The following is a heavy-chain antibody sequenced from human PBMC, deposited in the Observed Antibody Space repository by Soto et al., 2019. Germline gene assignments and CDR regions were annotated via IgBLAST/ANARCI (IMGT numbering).Heavy chain of an antibody. D-gene: IGHD3-22*01. V-gene: IGHV1-2*02. CDR2: INPNSGGT. Sequence: ASVKVSCKASGYTFTGYYMHWVRQAPGQGLEWMGWINPNSGGTNYAQKFQGRVTMTRDTSISTAYMELSRLRSDDTAVYYCARELNHYDSSGPFFDYWGQGNLVTVSS. J-gene: IGHJ4*02. CDR1: GYTFTGYY. CDR3: ARELNHYDSSGPFFDY.